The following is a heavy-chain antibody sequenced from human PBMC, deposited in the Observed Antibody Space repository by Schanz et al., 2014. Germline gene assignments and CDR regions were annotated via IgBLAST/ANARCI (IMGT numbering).Heavy chain of an antibody. CDR2: IKHDGSEK. V-gene: IGHV3-7*01. Sequence: EVQLVESGGCLVQPGGSLRLSCAASGFTFSNYWMSWVRQAPGKGVEWVAYIKHDGSEKYHVDSVKGRFTISRDNAKGSVYLQMNSLRAEDTAVYYCARDGGRDGYNLAFDVWGQGTLVTVSS. J-gene: IGHJ3*01. D-gene: IGHD5-12*01. CDR1: GFTFSNYW. CDR3: ARDGGRDGYNLAFDV.